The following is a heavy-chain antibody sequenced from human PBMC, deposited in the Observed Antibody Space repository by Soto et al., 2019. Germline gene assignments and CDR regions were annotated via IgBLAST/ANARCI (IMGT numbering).Heavy chain of an antibody. Sequence: PSETLSLTCTVSGGSISSYYWSWIRQPPGKGLEWIGYIYYSGSTNYNPSLKSRVTISVDTSKNQFSLKLSSVTAADTAVYYCARRLVVRGVIYAFDIWGQGTMVT. V-gene: IGHV4-59*08. CDR3: ARRLVVRGVIYAFDI. CDR1: GGSISSYY. CDR2: IYYSGST. J-gene: IGHJ3*02. D-gene: IGHD3-10*01.